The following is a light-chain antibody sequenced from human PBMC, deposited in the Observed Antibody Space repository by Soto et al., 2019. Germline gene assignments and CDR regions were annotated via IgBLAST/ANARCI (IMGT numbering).Light chain of an antibody. CDR1: SSDVGGYNY. V-gene: IGLV2-14*01. J-gene: IGLJ1*01. Sequence: QSALTQPASVSGSPGQSITISCSGTSSDVGGYNYVSWYQLHPGKAPKLLIHEVSNRPSGVSNRFSGSKSGNTASLTISGLQAEDETDYYCFSYTSSGTYVFGTGTKVTVL. CDR2: EVS. CDR3: FSYTSSGTYV.